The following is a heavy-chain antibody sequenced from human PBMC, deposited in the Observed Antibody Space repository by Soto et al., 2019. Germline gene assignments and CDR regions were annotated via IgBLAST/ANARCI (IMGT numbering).Heavy chain of an antibody. Sequence: GESLKISCKGSGYSFTSYWIGWVRQMPGKGLEWMGIIYPGDSDTRYSPSFQGQVTISADKSISTAYLQWSSLKASDTAMYYCARLLHVWGSYLPPIDYWGQGTLDTVSS. CDR3: ARLLHVWGSYLPPIDY. CDR1: GYSFTSYW. J-gene: IGHJ4*02. V-gene: IGHV5-51*01. D-gene: IGHD3-16*02. CDR2: IYPGDSDT.